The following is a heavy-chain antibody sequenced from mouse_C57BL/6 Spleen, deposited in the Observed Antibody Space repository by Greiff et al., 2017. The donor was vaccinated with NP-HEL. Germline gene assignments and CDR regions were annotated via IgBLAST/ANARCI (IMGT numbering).Heavy chain of an antibody. CDR2: IDPSDSYT. Sequence: QVQLQQPGAELVMPGASVKLSCKASGYTFTSYWMHWVKQRPGQGLEWIGEIDPSDSYTNYNQKFKGKSILTVDKSSSTAYMQLSSLTSEDSAVYYCARGDGERFAYWGQGTLVTVSA. CDR3: ARGDGERFAY. J-gene: IGHJ3*01. CDR1: GYTFTSYW. V-gene: IGHV1-69*01. D-gene: IGHD3-3*01.